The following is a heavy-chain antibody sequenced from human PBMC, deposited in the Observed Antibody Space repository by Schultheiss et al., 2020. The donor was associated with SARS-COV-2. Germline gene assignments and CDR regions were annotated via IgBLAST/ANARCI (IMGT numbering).Heavy chain of an antibody. CDR3: ARGIAAAAVRAFDI. CDR2: IIPILGIA. V-gene: IGHV1-69*02. D-gene: IGHD6-13*01. J-gene: IGHJ3*02. CDR1: GGTFSSYT. Sequence: SVKVSCKASGGTFSSYTISWVRQAPGQGLEWMGRIIPILGIANYAQKFQGRVTITADKSTSTAYMELRSLRSEDTAVYYCARGIAAAAVRAFDIWGQGTMVTVSS.